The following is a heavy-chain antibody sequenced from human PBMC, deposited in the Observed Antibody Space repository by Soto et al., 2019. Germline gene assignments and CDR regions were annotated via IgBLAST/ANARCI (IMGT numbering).Heavy chain of an antibody. CDR2: ISADTGNT. D-gene: IGHD2-15*01. V-gene: IGHV1-18*01. Sequence: QVQLVQSGAEVKKPGSSVKVSCKASGYTFRNYGITWVRQAPGQGLEWMGWISADTGNTNYPQNVNVRVTMTIDTSPSAASLQLTSLSSDDTAMYFCAREHYCSGGSCLYLSAYSYGMDVWGQGTTVTVSS. CDR1: GYTFRNYG. J-gene: IGHJ6*02. CDR3: AREHYCSGGSCLYLSAYSYGMDV.